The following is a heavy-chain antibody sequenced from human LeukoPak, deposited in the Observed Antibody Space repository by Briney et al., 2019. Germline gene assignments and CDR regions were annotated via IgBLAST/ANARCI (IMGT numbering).Heavy chain of an antibody. CDR2: ISAYNGNT. CDR3: ARVVTIFGVVIAKNYYYMDV. D-gene: IGHD3-3*01. V-gene: IGHV1-18*01. Sequence: AAVKVSCKGSGYTSTSYGNSRVRQAPGQGLEWMGWISAYNGNTNYAQKLQGRVTMTTDTSTSTAYMELRSLRSDDTAVYYCARVVTIFGVVIAKNYYYMDVWGKGTTVTVSS. CDR1: GYTSTSYG. J-gene: IGHJ6*03.